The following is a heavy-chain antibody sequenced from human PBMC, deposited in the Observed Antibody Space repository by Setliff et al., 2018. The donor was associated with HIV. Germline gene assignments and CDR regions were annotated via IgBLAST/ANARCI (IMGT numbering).Heavy chain of an antibody. J-gene: IGHJ6*03. V-gene: IGHV1-18*01. CDR2: ISAYNGNT. CDR1: GYTFLSYG. CDR3: ARGGYCSGGSCYPLDDYFYYMDV. Sequence: ASVKVSCKASGYTFLSYGISWVRQAPGQGLEWMGWISAYNGNTNYAQMLQGRVTMTTDTSTSTAYMELRSLRSDDTAVYYCARGGYCSGGSCYPLDDYFYYMDVWGKGTTVTVSS. D-gene: IGHD2-15*01.